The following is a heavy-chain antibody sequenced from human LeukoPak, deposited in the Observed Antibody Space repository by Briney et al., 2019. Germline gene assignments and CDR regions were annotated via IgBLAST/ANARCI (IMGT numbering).Heavy chain of an antibody. CDR1: GFTFSSYS. Sequence: KPGGSLRLSCAASGFTFSSYSMNWVRQAPGKGLEWVSSISSFSNYIYYADSVKGRFTVSRDNAKNSLFLHMNSLRAEDTAVYYCARRVATARDAFDIWGQGTMVTVSS. D-gene: IGHD5-12*01. CDR3: ARRVATARDAFDI. J-gene: IGHJ3*02. CDR2: ISSFSNYI. V-gene: IGHV3-21*01.